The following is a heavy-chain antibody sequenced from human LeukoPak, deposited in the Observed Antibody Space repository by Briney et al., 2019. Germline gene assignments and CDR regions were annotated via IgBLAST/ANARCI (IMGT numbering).Heavy chain of an antibody. CDR2: IYYSGST. V-gene: IGHV4-59*01. CDR3: ATSSGYYFNWFDP. CDR1: GGSISSYY. J-gene: IGHJ5*02. Sequence: SETLSLACTVSGGSISSYYWSWIRQPPGKGLEWIGYIYYSGSTNYNPSLKSRVTISVDTSKNQSSLKLSSVTAADTAVYYCATSSGYYFNWFDPWGQGTLVTVSS. D-gene: IGHD3-22*01.